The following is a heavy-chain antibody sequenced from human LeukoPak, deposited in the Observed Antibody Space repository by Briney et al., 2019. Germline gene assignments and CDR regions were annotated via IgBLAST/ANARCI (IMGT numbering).Heavy chain of an antibody. CDR3: ARYYDSSGYYYGGNYFDY. J-gene: IGHJ4*02. V-gene: IGHV1-2*02. CDR1: GGTFSSYA. D-gene: IGHD3-22*01. CDR2: INPNSGGT. Sequence: ASVKVSCKASGGTFSSYAISWVRQAPGQGLEWMGRINPNSGGTNYAQKFQGRVTMTRDTSISTAYMELSRLRSDDTAVYYCARYYDSSGYYYGGNYFDYWGQGTLVTVSS.